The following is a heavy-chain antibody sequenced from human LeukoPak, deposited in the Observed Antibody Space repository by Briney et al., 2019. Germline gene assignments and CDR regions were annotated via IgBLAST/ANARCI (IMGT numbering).Heavy chain of an antibody. CDR1: GYSISSGYY. CDR3: ASDRIEVDAFDI. V-gene: IGHV4-38-2*02. D-gene: IGHD2-15*01. CDR2: IYHSGST. Sequence: SETLSLTCTVSGYSISSGYYWGWIRQPPGKGLEWIGTIYHSGSTYYNPSLKSRVIISVDTSKNQLSLKLSSVTAADTAVYYCASDRIEVDAFDIWGQGTMVTVSS. J-gene: IGHJ3*02.